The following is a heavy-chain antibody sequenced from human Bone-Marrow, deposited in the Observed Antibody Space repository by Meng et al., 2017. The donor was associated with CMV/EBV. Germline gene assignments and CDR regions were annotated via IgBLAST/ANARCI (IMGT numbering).Heavy chain of an antibody. D-gene: IGHD2-2*01. CDR3: ARGVVPAARPGYYYGMDV. V-gene: IGHV3-13*03. CDR2: IGTAGDT. Sequence: GGSLRLSCAACGFTFSSYDMHWVRQATGKGLEWVSAIGTAGDTYYPGSVKGQFTISRENAKNSLYLQMNSLRAGDTAVYYCARGVVPAARPGYYYGMDVWGQGTTVTVSS. J-gene: IGHJ6*02. CDR1: GFTFSSYD.